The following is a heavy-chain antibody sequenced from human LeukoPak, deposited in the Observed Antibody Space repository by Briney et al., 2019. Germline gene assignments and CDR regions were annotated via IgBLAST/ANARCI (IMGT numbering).Heavy chain of an antibody. CDR3: ARESLLGYYYYMDV. D-gene: IGHD2-21*01. V-gene: IGHV3-48*01. Sequence: GGSLRLSCAASGFTFAIYTMNWVRQAPGKGLEWVSYITSSSSAIYYADSVKGRFTISRDNARNTLYLQMNSLRAEDTAVYYCARESLLGYYYYMDVWGKGTTVTVSS. J-gene: IGHJ6*03. CDR2: ITSSSSAI. CDR1: GFTFAIYT.